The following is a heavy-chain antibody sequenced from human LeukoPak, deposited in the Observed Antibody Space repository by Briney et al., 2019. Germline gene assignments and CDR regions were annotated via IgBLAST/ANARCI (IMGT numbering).Heavy chain of an antibody. J-gene: IGHJ3*02. Sequence: GGSLRLSCAASGFTFDDYAMHWVRHAPGKGLEWVSGISWNSGSIGYADSVKGRFTISRDNAKNSLYLQMNSLRAEDMALYYCARSYSYHDAFDIWGQGTMVTVSS. V-gene: IGHV3-9*03. CDR2: ISWNSGSI. D-gene: IGHD3-22*01. CDR3: ARSYSYHDAFDI. CDR1: GFTFDDYA.